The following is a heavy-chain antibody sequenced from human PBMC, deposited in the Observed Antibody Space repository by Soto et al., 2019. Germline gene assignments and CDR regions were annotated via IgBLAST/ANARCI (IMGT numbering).Heavy chain of an antibody. V-gene: IGHV4-39*01. D-gene: IGHD3-3*01. CDR1: GGSISSSSYY. CDR3: ARATRVLRFLDP. J-gene: IGHJ5*02. CDR2: IYYSGSI. Sequence: SETLSLTCTVSGGSISSSSYYWGWIRQPPGKGLEWIGSIYYSGSIYYNPSLKSRVTISVDTSKNQFSLKLSSVTAADTAVYYCARATRVLRFLDPWGQGTLVTAPQ.